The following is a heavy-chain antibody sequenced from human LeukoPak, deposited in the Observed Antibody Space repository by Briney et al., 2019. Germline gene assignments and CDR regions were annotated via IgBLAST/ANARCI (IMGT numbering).Heavy chain of an antibody. J-gene: IGHJ5*02. CDR1: GYTFTGHY. CDR3: ARGTRLYWGVTGTTGRYWFDP. Sequence: ASVKVSCKASGYTFTGHYMHWVRQAPGQGLEWMGWINPNSGGTNYAQKFQGRVTMTRDTSISTAYMELSRLRSDDTAVYYCARGTRLYWGVTGTTGRYWFDPWGQGTLVTVSS. CDR2: INPNSGGT. D-gene: IGHD1-7*01. V-gene: IGHV1-2*02.